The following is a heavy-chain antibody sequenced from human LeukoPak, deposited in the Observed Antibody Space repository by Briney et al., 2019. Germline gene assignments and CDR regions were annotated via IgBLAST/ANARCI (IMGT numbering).Heavy chain of an antibody. CDR2: ISYDGSNK. CDR1: GFTFSSYS. V-gene: IGHV3-30-3*01. CDR3: ARPDEGYFDY. J-gene: IGHJ4*02. Sequence: GGSLRLSCAASGFTFSSYSMNWVRRAPGKGLEWVAVISYDGSNKYYADSVKGRFTISRDNSKNTLYLQMNSLRAEDTAVYYCARPDEGYFDYWGQGTLVTVSS.